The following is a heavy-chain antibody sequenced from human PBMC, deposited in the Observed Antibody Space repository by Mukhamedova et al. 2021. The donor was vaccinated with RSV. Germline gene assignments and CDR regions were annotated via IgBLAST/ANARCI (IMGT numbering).Heavy chain of an antibody. D-gene: IGHD6-13*01. J-gene: IGHJ4*02. V-gene: IGHV3-9*01. CDR3: AKLAAAGPFDY. Sequence: ISRDNAKNSLYLQMNSLRAEDTALYYCAKLAAAGPFDYWGQGTLVTASS.